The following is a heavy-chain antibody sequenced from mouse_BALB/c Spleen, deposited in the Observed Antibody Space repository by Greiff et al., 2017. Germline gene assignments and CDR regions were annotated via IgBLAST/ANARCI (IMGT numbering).Heavy chain of an antibody. Sequence: LQQPGSELVRPGASVKLSCKASGYTFTSYWMHWVKQRPGQGLEWIGNIYPGSGSTNYDEKFKSKATLTVDTSSSTAYMQLSSLTSEDSAVYYCTRDGSSPFAYWGQGTLVTVSA. D-gene: IGHD1-1*01. V-gene: IGHV1S22*01. CDR1: GYTFTSYW. CDR2: IYPGSGST. J-gene: IGHJ3*01. CDR3: TRDGSSPFAY.